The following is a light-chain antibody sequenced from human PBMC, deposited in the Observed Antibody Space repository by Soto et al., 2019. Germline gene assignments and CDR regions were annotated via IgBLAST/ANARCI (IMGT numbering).Light chain of an antibody. J-gene: IGKJ1*01. CDR1: QSVSSSY. CDR2: GAS. V-gene: IGKV3-20*01. Sequence: EIVLTQSPGTLSLSPGERXXLSXXASQSVSSSYLAWYQQKPGQAPRLLIYGASSRATGIPDRFSGSGSGTDFTLTISRLEPEDFAVYYCQQYGSSPGTFGQGTKVEIK. CDR3: QQYGSSPGT.